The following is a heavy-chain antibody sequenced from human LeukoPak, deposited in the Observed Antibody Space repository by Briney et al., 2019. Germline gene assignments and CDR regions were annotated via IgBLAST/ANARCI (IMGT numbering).Heavy chain of an antibody. CDR2: IYSDGSA. Sequence: GGSLRLSCAASGFTVSSNYMSWVRQAPGKGLEWVSIIYSDGSAYYADSVKGRFTISRDNSKNTLYLQMNSLRAEDTAVYYCARVTFNYFGSGDAFDIWGQGTMVTVSS. J-gene: IGHJ3*02. V-gene: IGHV3-66*01. CDR1: GFTVSSNY. CDR3: ARVTFNYFGSGDAFDI. D-gene: IGHD3-10*01.